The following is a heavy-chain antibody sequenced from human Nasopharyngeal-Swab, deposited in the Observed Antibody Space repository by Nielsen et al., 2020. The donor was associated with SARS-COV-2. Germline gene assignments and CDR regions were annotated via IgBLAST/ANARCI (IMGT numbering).Heavy chain of an antibody. Sequence: ASVQVSCKASGYTFTGYYMHWLRQAPGQGLEWMGWINPNSGGTNYAQKFQGWVTMTRDTSISTAYMELSRLRSDDTAVYYCARDLVADYALTVRGNYYYGMDVWGQGTTVTVSS. J-gene: IGHJ6*02. CDR3: ARDLVADYALTVRGNYYYGMDV. CDR1: GYTFTGYY. CDR2: INPNSGGT. V-gene: IGHV1-2*04. D-gene: IGHD4/OR15-4a*01.